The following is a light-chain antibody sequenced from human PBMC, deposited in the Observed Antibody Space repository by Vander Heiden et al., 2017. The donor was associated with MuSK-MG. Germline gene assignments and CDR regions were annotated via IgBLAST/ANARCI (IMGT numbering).Light chain of an antibody. CDR3: QQYKSYSPT. J-gene: IGKJ1*01. V-gene: IGKV1-5*03. CDR2: KAS. Sequence: DIQMTQSPSTLSASVGDRATIPCRASQSISSWLAWYQQKPGKAPELLINKASSLESGVPSRFSGSGSGTEFTLTISTLQPDDFATYYGQQYKSYSPTFGQGTKVEIK. CDR1: QSISSW.